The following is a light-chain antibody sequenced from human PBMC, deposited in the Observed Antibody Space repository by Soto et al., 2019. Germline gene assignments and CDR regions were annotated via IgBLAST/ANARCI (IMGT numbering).Light chain of an antibody. CDR1: STDFVSYNR. J-gene: IGLJ2*01. V-gene: IGLV2-18*02. Sequence: QSVLTQPPSVSGSPGQSVTISCTGTSTDFVSYNRVSWYQQPPGTAPKLMIYEVSKRPSGVPDRFSGSKSGNTASLTISGLQAADEADYYCSSFVGAPVIFGGGTKLTVL. CDR2: EVS. CDR3: SSFVGAPVI.